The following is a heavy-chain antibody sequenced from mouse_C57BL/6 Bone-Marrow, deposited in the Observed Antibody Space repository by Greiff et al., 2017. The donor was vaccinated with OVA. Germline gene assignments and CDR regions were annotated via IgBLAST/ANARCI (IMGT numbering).Heavy chain of an antibody. CDR2: ISYDGSN. Sequence: EVKLVESGPGLVKPSQSLSLTCSVTGYSIPSGYYWNWIRQFPGNKLEWMGYISYDGSNNYNPSLKNRISITRDTSKNQFFLKLNSVTTEDTATYYCARESYDYGGVDYWGQGTTLTVSS. CDR1: GYSIPSGYY. D-gene: IGHD2-4*01. V-gene: IGHV3-6*01. J-gene: IGHJ2*01. CDR3: ARESYDYGGVDY.